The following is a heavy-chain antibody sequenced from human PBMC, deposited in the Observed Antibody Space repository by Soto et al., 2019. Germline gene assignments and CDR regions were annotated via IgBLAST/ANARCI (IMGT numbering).Heavy chain of an antibody. J-gene: IGHJ4*02. CDR1: GSTFPSST. Sequence: QVQLVQSGAEVKKPGASVKVSCKASGSTFPSSTVSWVRLAPGQGLEWMGWINAHNGNTKYAQKFQGRLTMTTDTSTGTGYMELRSLRSDDTAIYFCAIADYGDPDYWGQGTLVTVSS. D-gene: IGHD4-17*01. CDR3: AIADYGDPDY. CDR2: INAHNGNT. V-gene: IGHV1-18*01.